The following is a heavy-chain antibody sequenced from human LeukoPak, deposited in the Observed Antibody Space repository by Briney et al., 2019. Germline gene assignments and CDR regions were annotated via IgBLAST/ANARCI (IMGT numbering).Heavy chain of an antibody. CDR3: TRDWSLAAAACFDY. D-gene: IGHD6-13*01. CDR2: ISSSSSYI. J-gene: IGHJ4*02. V-gene: IGHV3-21*01. Sequence: GGSLRLSCAASGFTFSSYSMNWVRQAPGKGLEWVSSISSSSSYIYYADSVKGRFTISRDNAKNSLYLQMNSLRAEDTAVYYCTRDWSLAAAACFDYWGQGTLVTVSS. CDR1: GFTFSSYS.